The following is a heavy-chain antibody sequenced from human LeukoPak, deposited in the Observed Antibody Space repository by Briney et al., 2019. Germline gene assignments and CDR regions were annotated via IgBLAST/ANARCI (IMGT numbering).Heavy chain of an antibody. CDR3: ARAYCSTTRCSYYFDS. Sequence: GGSLRLSCAASGFTFDSYGMNWVRLAPGKGLEWISSISSSSTYIYYADSVKGRFTISRDNAKNSLYLQMYSLRAEDTAVYYCARAYCSTTRCSYYFDSWGQGTLVTVSS. CDR2: ISSSSTYI. CDR1: GFTFDSYG. V-gene: IGHV3-21*01. J-gene: IGHJ4*02. D-gene: IGHD2-2*01.